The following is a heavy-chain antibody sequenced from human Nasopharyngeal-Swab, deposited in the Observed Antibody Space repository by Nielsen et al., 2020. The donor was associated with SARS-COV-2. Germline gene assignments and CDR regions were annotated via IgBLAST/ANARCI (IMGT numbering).Heavy chain of an antibody. V-gene: IGHV3-23*01. J-gene: IGHJ4*02. Sequence: WIRQPPGKGLEWVSSISGSGGNEYYAESVKGRFTISRDNSKNTLYLQMNSLRAEDTAIYYCAKDRDDYGDYWGSETFHFDHWGQGTPVTVSS. CDR3: AKDRDDYGDYWGSETFHFDH. CDR2: ISGSGGNE. D-gene: IGHD4-17*01.